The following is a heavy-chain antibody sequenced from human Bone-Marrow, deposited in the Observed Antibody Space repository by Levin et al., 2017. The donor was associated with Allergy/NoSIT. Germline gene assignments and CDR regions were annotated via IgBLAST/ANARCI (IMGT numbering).Heavy chain of an antibody. V-gene: IGHV3-30*18. D-gene: IGHD3-10*01. J-gene: IGHJ6*02. Sequence: PGGSLRLSCAASGFTFSSSAMHWVRQAPGKGLEWVAVISYDGSYKYYADSVKGRFTISRDNSKNILYLQINSQRAADTAVYYCAKAGQRIWLGGEDYYGMDVWGQGTTVTVSS. CDR1: GFTFSSSA. CDR3: AKAGQRIWLGGEDYYGMDV. CDR2: ISYDGSYK.